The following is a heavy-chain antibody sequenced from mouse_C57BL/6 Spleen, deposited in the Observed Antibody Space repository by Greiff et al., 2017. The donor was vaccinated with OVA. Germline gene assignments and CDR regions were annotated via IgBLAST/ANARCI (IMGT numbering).Heavy chain of an antibody. CDR1: GYTFTSYW. V-gene: IGHV1-64*01. J-gene: IGHJ4*01. CDR2: IHPNSGST. D-gene: IGHD2-3*01. Sequence: VQLQQPGAELVKPGASVKLSCKASGYTFTSYWMHWVKQRPGQGLEWIGMIHPNSGSTNYNEKFKSKATLTVDKSSSTAYMQLSSLTSEDSAVYYCARSGYDGLGDYWGQGTSVTVSS. CDR3: ARSGYDGLGDY.